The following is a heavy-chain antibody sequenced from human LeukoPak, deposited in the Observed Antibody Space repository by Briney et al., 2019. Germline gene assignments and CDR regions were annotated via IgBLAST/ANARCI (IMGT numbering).Heavy chain of an antibody. V-gene: IGHV4-59*01. D-gene: IGHD6-6*01. Sequence: SETLSLTCTVSGGSISSYYWSWIRQPPGKGLEWIGYIYFSGSTNYNPSLKSRVTISVDTSKNQFSLKLSSVTAADTAVYYCARAGSSSPFDIWGQGTMVTVSS. CDR1: GGSISSYY. J-gene: IGHJ3*02. CDR2: IYFSGST. CDR3: ARAGSSSPFDI.